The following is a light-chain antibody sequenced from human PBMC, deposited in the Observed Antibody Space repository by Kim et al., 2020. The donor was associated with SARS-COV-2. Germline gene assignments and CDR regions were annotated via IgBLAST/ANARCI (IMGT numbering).Light chain of an antibody. Sequence: GQSITISCTGTSSYVGGYNYGSWYQQHPGQAPKLMIYDVSNRPSGVSNRFSGSKSGNTASLTISGLQAEDEADYYCSSYTSSSTLVFGGGTQLTVL. J-gene: IGLJ2*01. CDR3: SSYTSSSTLV. CDR2: DVS. V-gene: IGLV2-14*03. CDR1: SSYVGGYNY.